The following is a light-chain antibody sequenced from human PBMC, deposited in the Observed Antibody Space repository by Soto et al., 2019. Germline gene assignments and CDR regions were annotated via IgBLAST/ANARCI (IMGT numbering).Light chain of an antibody. V-gene: IGKV2-28*01. J-gene: IGKJ2*01. CDR3: MQATHTPPYT. Sequence: DVVLNQSPLSLSVTPGETASISCRSSQSLLISNGYNYLDWYVQKPGQSPHLLIYWASNRASGVPDRFSGSGSGTDFTLKISRVEAKDSWVYYCMQATHTPPYTFGQGTKLEI. CDR1: QSLLISNGYNY. CDR2: WAS.